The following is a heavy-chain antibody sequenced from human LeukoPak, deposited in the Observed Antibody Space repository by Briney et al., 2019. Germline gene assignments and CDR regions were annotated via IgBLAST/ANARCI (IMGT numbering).Heavy chain of an antibody. CDR2: IGGSGGST. V-gene: IGHV3-23*01. CDR3: AKGDGYNDY. D-gene: IGHD5-24*01. Sequence: GGSLRLSCAASGFTFSDYYMSWIRQAPGKGLEWVSAIGGSGGSTYCADSVKGRFTISRDNSKNTLYLQMNSLRAEDTAVYYCAKGDGYNDYWGQGTLVTVSS. J-gene: IGHJ4*02. CDR1: GFTFSDYY.